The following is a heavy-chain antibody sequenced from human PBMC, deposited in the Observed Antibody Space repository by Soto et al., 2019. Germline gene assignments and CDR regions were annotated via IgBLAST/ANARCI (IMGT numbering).Heavy chain of an antibody. J-gene: IGHJ4*02. CDR3: ANLDWSQLPNNFDY. CDR1: GFTFTTYA. CDR2: ITDNGGDT. V-gene: IGHV3-23*01. D-gene: IGHD1-1*01. Sequence: GGSLRLSCAASGFTFTTYAMSWVRQAPGKGLEWVSAITDNGGDTFHADSVRGRFTISRDNSKSTLYLQLNNLRAEDTAVYYCANLDWSQLPNNFDYWGQGTLVTVSS.